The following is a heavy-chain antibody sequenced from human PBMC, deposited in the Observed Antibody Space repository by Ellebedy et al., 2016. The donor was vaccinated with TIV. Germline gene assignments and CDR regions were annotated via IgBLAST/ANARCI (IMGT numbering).Heavy chain of an antibody. V-gene: IGHV4-59*08. D-gene: IGHD3-9*01. J-gene: IGHJ4*02. CDR3: ARHSGRHILTGYTDY. CDR1: GGSISSYY. Sequence: MPSETLSLTCTVSGGSISSYYWSWIRQPPGKGLEWIGYIYYSGSTNYNPSLKSRVTISVDTSKNQFSLKLSSVTAADTAVYYCARHSGRHILTGYTDYWGQGTLVTVSS. CDR2: IYYSGST.